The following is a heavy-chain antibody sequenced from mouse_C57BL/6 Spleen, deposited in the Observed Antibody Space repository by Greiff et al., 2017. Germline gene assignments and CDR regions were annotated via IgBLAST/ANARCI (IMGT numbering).Heavy chain of an antibody. D-gene: IGHD2-1*01. CDR3: ARSRGNYGYFDY. Sequence: QVQLQQPGAELVRPGSSVKLSCKASGYTFTSYWMDWVKQRPGQGLEWIGNIYPSDSETHYNQKFKDKATLTVDKSSSTAYMQLSSLTSEDSAVYYCARSRGNYGYFDYWGQGTTLTVSS. CDR1: GYTFTSYW. J-gene: IGHJ2*01. V-gene: IGHV1-61*01. CDR2: IYPSDSET.